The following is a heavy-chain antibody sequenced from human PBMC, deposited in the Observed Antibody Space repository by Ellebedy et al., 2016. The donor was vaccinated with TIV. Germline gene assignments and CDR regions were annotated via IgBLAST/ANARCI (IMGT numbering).Heavy chain of an antibody. V-gene: IGHV2-26*01. CDR1: GFSLTNIIMG. CDR2: IFSNDEK. CDR3: VRALKYCGGDCTYKFDF. Sequence: SGPTLVKPKETLTLTCTVSGFSLTNIIMGVSWIRQPPGKALEWLAHIFSNDEKSYSTSLEARLSISKDTAKSQVFLTVANMDPLDTATYYCVRALKYCGGDCTYKFDFWGQGALVTVSS. D-gene: IGHD2-21*02. J-gene: IGHJ4*02.